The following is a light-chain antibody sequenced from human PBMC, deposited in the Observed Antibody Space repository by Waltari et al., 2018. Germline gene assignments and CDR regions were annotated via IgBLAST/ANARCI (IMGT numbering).Light chain of an antibody. CDR3: SSYTSSSTLV. CDR2: EVS. J-gene: IGLJ2*01. CDR1: SSDIGGYNY. V-gene: IGLV2-14*01. Sequence: QSALTQPASVSGSPGQSITISCTGTSSDIGGYNYVFWYQQHPGKAPKLMIYEVSHRPSGVSDRFSGSKSGNTASLTISGLQAEDEADYYCSSYTSSSTLVFGGGTKVTVL.